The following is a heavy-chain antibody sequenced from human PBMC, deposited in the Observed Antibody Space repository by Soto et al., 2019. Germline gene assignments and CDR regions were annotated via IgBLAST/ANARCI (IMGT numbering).Heavy chain of an antibody. D-gene: IGHD2-2*01. Sequence: SETLSLTCTVSGGSISSSSYYWGWIRQPPGKGLEWIGSTYYSGSTYYNPSLKSRVTISVDTSKNQFSLKLRSGTAADTAAYYRATLNAQRYMDVWGKGTTVTVSS. J-gene: IGHJ6*03. CDR1: GGSISSSSYY. CDR2: TYYSGST. CDR3: ATLNAQRYMDV. V-gene: IGHV4-39*01.